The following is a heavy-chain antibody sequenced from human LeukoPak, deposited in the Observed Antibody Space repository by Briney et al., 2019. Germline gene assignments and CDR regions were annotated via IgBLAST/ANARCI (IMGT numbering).Heavy chain of an antibody. CDR3: AKVRPTYYYDSSGYPSRYSYFDY. D-gene: IGHD3-22*01. Sequence: PGGSLRLSCAAAGFPFSNYAMSWVRQAPGKGLEWVSSISGSGGSAYYADSVEGRFTISRDNSKNTLYLQMNSLRAEDTAVYYCAKVRPTYYYDSSGYPSRYSYFDYWGQGTLVTVSS. V-gene: IGHV3-23*01. CDR2: ISGSGGSA. J-gene: IGHJ4*02. CDR1: GFPFSNYA.